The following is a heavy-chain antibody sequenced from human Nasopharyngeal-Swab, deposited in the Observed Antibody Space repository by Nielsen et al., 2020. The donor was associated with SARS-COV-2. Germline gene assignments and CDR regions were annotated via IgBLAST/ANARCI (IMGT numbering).Heavy chain of an antibody. J-gene: IGHJ4*02. CDR1: GFTFGDYA. CDR2: INHSGST. Sequence: ESLKISCTASGFTFGDYAMSWFRQAPGKGLEWIGEINHSGSTNYNPSLKSRVTISVDTSKNQFSLKLSSVTAADTAVYYCARFRVGGSYFDYWGQGTLVTVSS. CDR3: ARFRVGGSYFDY. D-gene: IGHD1-26*01. V-gene: IGHV4-34*01.